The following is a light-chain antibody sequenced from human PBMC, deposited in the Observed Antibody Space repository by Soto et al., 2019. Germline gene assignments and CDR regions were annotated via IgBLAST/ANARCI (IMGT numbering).Light chain of an antibody. V-gene: IGKV1-5*01. J-gene: IGKJ1*01. CDR1: QSISTW. CDR3: QHYNSYSEA. Sequence: IHMTHSPSTLSASVLYRVTITFLASQSISTWLAWYQQKPGKAPKLLIYDASSLESGVPSRFSGSGSGTEFTLTISGLQPGDSATYYCQHYNSYSEAFGQGTKVDI. CDR2: DAS.